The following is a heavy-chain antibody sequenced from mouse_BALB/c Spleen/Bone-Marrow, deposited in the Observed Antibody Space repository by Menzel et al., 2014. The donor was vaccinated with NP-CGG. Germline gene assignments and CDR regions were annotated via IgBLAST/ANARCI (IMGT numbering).Heavy chain of an antibody. CDR2: ISRGSSTI. CDR1: GFTFSSFG. Sequence: EVKLMESGGGLVQPGGSRKLSCAASGFTFSSFGMHWVRQAPEKGLEWVAYISRGSSTIYYADTVKGRFTISRDNPKNTLFLQMTSLRSEDTAMYYCARGNYGFSFYYAMDYWGQGTSVTVSS. D-gene: IGHD1-1*01. CDR3: ARGNYGFSFYYAMDY. J-gene: IGHJ4*01. V-gene: IGHV5-17*02.